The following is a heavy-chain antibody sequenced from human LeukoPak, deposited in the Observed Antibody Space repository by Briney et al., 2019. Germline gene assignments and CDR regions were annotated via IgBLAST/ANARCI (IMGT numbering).Heavy chain of an antibody. D-gene: IGHD3-22*01. V-gene: IGHV3-74*01. CDR2: IYNDGRRT. Sequence: PGGSLRLSCAAPGFTFCRYWLRWVRHAPGKGLVWVSRIYNDGRRTNYADSVKGRFTISRDNARNTLYLQMNSPRAEDTAVYYCARRGSDRSAYSMDVWGQGTTVTVSS. CDR1: GFTFCRYW. CDR3: ARRGSDRSAYSMDV. J-gene: IGHJ6*02.